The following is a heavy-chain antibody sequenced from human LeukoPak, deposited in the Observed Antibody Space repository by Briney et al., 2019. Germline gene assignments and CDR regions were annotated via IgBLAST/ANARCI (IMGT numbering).Heavy chain of an antibody. CDR3: AKQFAPGSLASLDY. V-gene: IGHV3-33*06. D-gene: IGHD3-3*02. Sequence: GGSLRLSCAASGFTFSSYGMHWVRQAPGKGLEWVAVIWYDGSNKYYADSVKGRFTISRDNSKNTLYLQMNSLRAEDTAVYYCAKQFAPGSLASLDYWGQGTLVTVSS. J-gene: IGHJ4*02. CDR1: GFTFSSYG. CDR2: IWYDGSNK.